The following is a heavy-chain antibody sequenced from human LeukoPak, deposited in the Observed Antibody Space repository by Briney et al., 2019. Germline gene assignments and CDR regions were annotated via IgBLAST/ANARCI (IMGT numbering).Heavy chain of an antibody. Sequence: KTGGSLRLSCAASGFTFSDYYMSWIRQAPGKGLEWVSYISRGGNTIYYADSVKGRFTISRDNAENSLYLQMNSLRAEDTAVYYCAREAVGAFTMDVWGQGTTVTVSS. CDR3: AREAVGAFTMDV. J-gene: IGHJ6*02. V-gene: IGHV3-11*01. D-gene: IGHD3-16*01. CDR2: ISRGGNTI. CDR1: GFTFSDYY.